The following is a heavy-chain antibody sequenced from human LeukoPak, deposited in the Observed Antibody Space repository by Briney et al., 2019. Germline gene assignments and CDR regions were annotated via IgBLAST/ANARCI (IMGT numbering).Heavy chain of an antibody. CDR2: IYTSGST. V-gene: IGHV4-4*07. Sequence: PSETLSLTCTVSGGSISSYYWSWIRQPAGKGLEWIGRIYTSGSTNYNPSLKSRVTMSVDTSKNQFSLKLSSVTAADTAVYYCAGSITMVRGVINMGIFDYWGQGTLVTVSS. D-gene: IGHD3-10*01. CDR3: AGSITMVRGVINMGIFDY. CDR1: GGSISSYY. J-gene: IGHJ4*02.